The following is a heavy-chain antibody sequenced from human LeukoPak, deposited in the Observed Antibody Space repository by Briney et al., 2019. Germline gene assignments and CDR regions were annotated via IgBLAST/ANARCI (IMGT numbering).Heavy chain of an antibody. V-gene: IGHV1-18*04. D-gene: IGHD3-3*01. Sequence: ASVKVSCKASGYTFTGYYMHWVRQAPGQGLEWMGWISAYNGNTNYAQKLQGRVTMTTDTSTNTAYMELRRLRSDDTAVYYCARDYGPYYDFWSGYYAASFDYWGQGTLVTVSS. CDR2: ISAYNGNT. J-gene: IGHJ4*02. CDR1: GYTFTGYY. CDR3: ARDYGPYYDFWSGYYAASFDY.